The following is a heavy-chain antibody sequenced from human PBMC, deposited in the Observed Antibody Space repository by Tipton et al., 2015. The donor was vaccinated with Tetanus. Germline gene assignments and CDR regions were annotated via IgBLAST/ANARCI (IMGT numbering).Heavy chain of an antibody. CDR3: ARVRVVAATDY. V-gene: IGHV4-59*01. CDR1: GGSISSYY. J-gene: IGHJ4*02. D-gene: IGHD2-15*01. CDR2: IYYSGST. Sequence: TLSLTCTVSGGSISSYYWSWIRQPPGKGLEWIGYIYYSGSTNYNPSLKSRVTISVDTSKNQFSLKLSSVTAADTAVYYCARVRVVAATDYWGQGTLVTVAA.